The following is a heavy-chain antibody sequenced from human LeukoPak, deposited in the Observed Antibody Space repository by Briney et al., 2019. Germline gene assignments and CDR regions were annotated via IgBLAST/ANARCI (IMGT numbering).Heavy chain of an antibody. CDR3: AKDSSYYDSSGYYISEYFQH. V-gene: IGHV3-23*01. Sequence: GGSLRLSCAASGFTFSSYAMSWVRQAPGKGLEWLSAISGSGGSTYYADSVKSRFTISRDNSKNTLYLQMNSLRAEDTAVYYCAKDSSYYDSSGYYISEYFQHWGQGTLVTVSS. D-gene: IGHD3-22*01. J-gene: IGHJ1*01. CDR1: GFTFSSYA. CDR2: ISGSGGST.